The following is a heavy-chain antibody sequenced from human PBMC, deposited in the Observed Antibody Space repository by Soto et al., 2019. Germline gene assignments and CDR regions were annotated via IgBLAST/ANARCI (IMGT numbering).Heavy chain of an antibody. CDR3: ARGPPHSH. J-gene: IGHJ4*02. CDR1: GGSISSGPYS. CDR2: FYHSGST. D-gene: IGHD3-3*02. V-gene: IGHV4-39*07. Sequence: SETLSLTCSVSGGSISSGPYSWGWIRQPPGKGLEWIGTFYHSGSTRYNPSLKSRVTISVDRSKNQFSLRLSSVTAADTAVYYCARGPPHSHWGQGTLVTVSS.